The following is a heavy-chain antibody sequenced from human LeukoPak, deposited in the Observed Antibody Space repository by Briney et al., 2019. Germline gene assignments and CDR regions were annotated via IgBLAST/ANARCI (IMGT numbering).Heavy chain of an antibody. J-gene: IGHJ4*02. V-gene: IGHV3-74*01. CDR1: GFPFSNYW. D-gene: IGHD2-8*01. Sequence: GGSLRLSCAASGFPFSNYWMHWVRQAPGKGLVWVSFINPDGSNTNYADSVKGRFTISRDNAKSTLYLQMNSLRAEDTAVYFCAKDVCTSPRCLLYSDSWGQGTLVTVSS. CDR3: AKDVCTSPRCLLYSDS. CDR2: INPDGSNT.